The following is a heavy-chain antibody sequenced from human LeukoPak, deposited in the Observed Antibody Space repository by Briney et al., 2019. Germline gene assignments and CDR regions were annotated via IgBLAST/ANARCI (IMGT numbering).Heavy chain of an antibody. D-gene: IGHD2-2*01. J-gene: IGHJ4*02. CDR2: ISGSGGST. Sequence: GGSLRLSCPASGFTFSSYAMSWVRQAPGKGLEWVSAISGSGGSTYYADSVKGRFTISRDNSKNTLYLQMNSLRAEDTAVYYCAKDWVVVVPAAMPADYWGQGTLVTVSS. V-gene: IGHV3-23*01. CDR3: AKDWVVVVPAAMPADY. CDR1: GFTFSSYA.